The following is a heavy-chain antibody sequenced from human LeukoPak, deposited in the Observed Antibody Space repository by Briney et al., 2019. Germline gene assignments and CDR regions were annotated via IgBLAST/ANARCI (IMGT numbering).Heavy chain of an antibody. CDR1: GGTFSSYA. Sequence: ASVKVSCKASGGTFSSYAISWVRQAPGQGLEWMGRIIPIFGIANYAQKFQGRVTITADKSTSTAYMELSSLRSEDTAVYYCARDYGGNSELTFDYWGQGTLVTVSP. CDR2: IIPIFGIA. D-gene: IGHD4-23*01. V-gene: IGHV1-69*04. J-gene: IGHJ4*02. CDR3: ARDYGGNSELTFDY.